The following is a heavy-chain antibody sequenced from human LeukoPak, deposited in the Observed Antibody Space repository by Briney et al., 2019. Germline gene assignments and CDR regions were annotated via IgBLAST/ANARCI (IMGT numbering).Heavy chain of an antibody. CDR2: IYYSGNT. Sequence: SETLSLTCTVSGGSISISNYYWSWIRQPPGKGLEWIGYIYYSGNTIYNPSLKSRVTISVDTSKNQFSLDLSSVTAADTALYYCARSAWTYDYWGQGILVTVSS. J-gene: IGHJ4*02. V-gene: IGHV4-61*01. D-gene: IGHD5-12*01. CDR1: GGSISISNYY. CDR3: ARSAWTYDY.